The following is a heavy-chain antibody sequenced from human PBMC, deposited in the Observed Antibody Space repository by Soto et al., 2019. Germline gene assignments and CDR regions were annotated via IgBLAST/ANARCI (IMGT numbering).Heavy chain of an antibody. J-gene: IGHJ6*02. D-gene: IGHD1-26*01. CDR1: GYTFTGYY. Sequence: WASVKVSCKASGYTFTGYYIYWVRQAPGEGLEWMAWINPNTGGTNYAQRFQGRVTLTRDTSISTAYMELSGLRSDDTAVYYCARELSLSAYVKWYYGMDVWGQGTTVTVSS. CDR3: ARELSLSAYVKWYYGMDV. CDR2: INPNTGGT. V-gene: IGHV1-2*02.